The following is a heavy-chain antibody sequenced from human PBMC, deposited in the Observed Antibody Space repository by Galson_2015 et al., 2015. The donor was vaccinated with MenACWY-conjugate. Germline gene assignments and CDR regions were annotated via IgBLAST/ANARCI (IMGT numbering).Heavy chain of an antibody. D-gene: IGHD6-25*01. CDR1: GFTFSRYA. J-gene: IGHJ4*02. Sequence: SLRLSCAASGFTFSRYAMHWVRQAPGKGLEWVAVIWYDGSQTYYADSVRGRFTISRDNSKNAAYLQMNSLRAEDTAMYYCFVINSGTDYWGQGTLVTVSS. CDR3: FVINSGTDY. V-gene: IGHV3-33*01. CDR2: IWYDGSQT.